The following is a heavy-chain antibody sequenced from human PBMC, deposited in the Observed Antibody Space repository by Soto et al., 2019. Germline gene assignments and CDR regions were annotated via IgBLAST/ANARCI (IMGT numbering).Heavy chain of an antibody. D-gene: IGHD3-10*01. CDR2: INAGNGNT. CDR3: ASGVSMVRGVILDGVDI. CDR1: GYTFTSYA. Sequence: QVQLVQSGAEVKKPGASVKVSCKASGYTFTSYAMHWVRQAPGQRLEWMGWINAGNGNTKYSQKFQGRVTITRDTAASTAGMELSSLRPEEMAVSYCASGVSMVRGVILDGVDIWGQGTLVTVSS. J-gene: IGHJ3*02. V-gene: IGHV1-3*01.